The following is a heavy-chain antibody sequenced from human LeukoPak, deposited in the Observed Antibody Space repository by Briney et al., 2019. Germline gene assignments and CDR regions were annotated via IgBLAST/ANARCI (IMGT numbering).Heavy chain of an antibody. CDR3: TSLSYRYSSSCYYFDY. D-gene: IGHD6-13*01. V-gene: IGHV4-38-2*02. CDR1: GYSISSGYY. CDR2: IYHSGST. Sequence: SETLSLTCTVSGYSISSGYYWGWIRQPPGKGLEWIGSIYHSGSTYYNPSLKSRVTISVDTSKNQFSLKLSSVTAADTAVYYCTSLSYRYSSSCYYFDYWGQGTLVTLSS. J-gene: IGHJ4*02.